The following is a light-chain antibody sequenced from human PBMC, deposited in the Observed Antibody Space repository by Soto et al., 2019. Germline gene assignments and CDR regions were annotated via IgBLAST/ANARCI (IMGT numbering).Light chain of an antibody. Sequence: IQMYLSPSSLSASVGDRITITCRASQDIRNDLGWFQQKPGKAPKLLIYAASDLQSGVPSRFSGSGSGTDFTLTITNLQPEDFATYYCLQDYNYPWTFGQGTKVAIK. CDR1: QDIRND. CDR2: AAS. J-gene: IGKJ1*01. V-gene: IGKV1-6*01. CDR3: LQDYNYPWT.